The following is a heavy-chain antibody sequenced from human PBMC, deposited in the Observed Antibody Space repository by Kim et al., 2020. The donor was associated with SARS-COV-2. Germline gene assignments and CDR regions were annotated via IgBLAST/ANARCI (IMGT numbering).Heavy chain of an antibody. CDR2: LYYSGTT. CDR3: ATTMGY. D-gene: IGHD2-2*01. J-gene: IGHJ4*02. V-gene: IGHV4-39*01. Sequence: LYYSGTTYYNPSLKSRVTISVDTSENQFSLKLTSVTAADTAVYYCATTMGYWGQGTLVTVSS.